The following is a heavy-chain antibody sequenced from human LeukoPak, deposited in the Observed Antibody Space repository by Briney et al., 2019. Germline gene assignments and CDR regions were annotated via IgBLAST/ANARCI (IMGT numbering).Heavy chain of an antibody. V-gene: IGHV3-7*01. CDR2: IKEDGGEK. CDR1: GFTFSNYW. J-gene: IGHJ5*02. CDR3: VTLTTWFDP. Sequence: GGSLRLSCAASGFTFSNYWMSWVRQAPGKGLEWVANIKEDGGEKYYADSVKGRFTISRDNAKKSLSLQMNSLRVEDTAVYYCVTLTTWFDPWGQGTLVTVSS. D-gene: IGHD4-17*01.